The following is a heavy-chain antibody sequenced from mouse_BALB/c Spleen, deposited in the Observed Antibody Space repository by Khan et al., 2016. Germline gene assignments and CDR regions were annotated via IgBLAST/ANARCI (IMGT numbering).Heavy chain of an antibody. CDR1: GYTFSRYW. J-gene: IGHJ3*01. CDR2: ILPGTGST. Sequence: QVQLQQSGAELMKPGASVKISCKATGYTFSRYWIEWVKERPGHGLAWIGEILPGTGSTNYNEKLKGKATFTAETSSNTAYIQLSSLTSEDSAVYYCAIGAYWGRGTLVTVSA. CDR3: AIGAY. V-gene: IGHV1-9*01.